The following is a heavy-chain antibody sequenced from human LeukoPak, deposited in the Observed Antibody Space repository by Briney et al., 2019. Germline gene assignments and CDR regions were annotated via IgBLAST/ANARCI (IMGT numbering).Heavy chain of an antibody. CDR2: ISGSGGST. CDR1: GFTFSSYA. J-gene: IGHJ6*03. V-gene: IGHV3-23*01. D-gene: IGHD6-13*01. Sequence: GGSLRLSCAASGFTFSSYAMSWVRQAPGKGLEWVSAISGSGGSTYYADSVKGRFTISRDNSKNTLYLQMNSLRAEDTAVYYCAKPWIAAADYYYYYMDVWGKGTTVTVSS. CDR3: AKPWIAAADYYYYYMDV.